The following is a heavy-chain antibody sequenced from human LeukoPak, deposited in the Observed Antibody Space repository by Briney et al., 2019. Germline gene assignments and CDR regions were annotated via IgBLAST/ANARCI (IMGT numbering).Heavy chain of an antibody. V-gene: IGHV1-8*01. CDR1: GYTFTSYD. Sequence: ASVKVSCKASGYTFTSYDINWVRQATGQGLEWMGWMNPNSGNTGYAQKFQGRVTMTRNTSISTAYMELSSLRSEDTAVYYCAKSRLLWFGESQWGQGTLVTVSS. J-gene: IGHJ4*02. CDR2: MNPNSGNT. D-gene: IGHD3-10*01. CDR3: AKSRLLWFGESQ.